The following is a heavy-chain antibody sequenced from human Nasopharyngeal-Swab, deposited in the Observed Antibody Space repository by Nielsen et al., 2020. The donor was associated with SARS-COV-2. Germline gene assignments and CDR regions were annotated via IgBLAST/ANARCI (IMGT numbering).Heavy chain of an antibody. J-gene: IGHJ6*02. V-gene: IGHV3-9*01. CDR3: AKEINSFDYYYYTMDV. Sequence: SLKISCAASGFTFSSYAMHWVRQAPGKGLEWVSSINWNSDRVYADSVRGRFTISRDNAKNSLYLQMNSLRPEDTALYYCAKEINSFDYYYYTMDVWGQGTTVTVSS. CDR1: GFTFSSYA. CDR2: INWNSDR. D-gene: IGHD3-3*02.